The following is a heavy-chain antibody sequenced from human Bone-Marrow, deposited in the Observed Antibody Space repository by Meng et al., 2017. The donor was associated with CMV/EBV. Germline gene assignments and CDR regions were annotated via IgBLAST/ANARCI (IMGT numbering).Heavy chain of an antibody. CDR1: YTFTSYD. Sequence: YTFTSYDISWVRQAPGQGLEWMGWISAYNGNTNYAQKLQGRVTMTTDTSTSTAYMELRSLRSDDTAVYYCARGVLRFLEWLLLIDYWGQGTLVTVSS. V-gene: IGHV1-18*01. CDR2: ISAYNGNT. D-gene: IGHD3-3*01. CDR3: ARGVLRFLEWLLLIDY. J-gene: IGHJ4*02.